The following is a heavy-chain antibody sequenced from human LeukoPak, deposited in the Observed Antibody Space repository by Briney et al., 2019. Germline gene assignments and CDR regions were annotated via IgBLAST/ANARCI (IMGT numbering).Heavy chain of an antibody. CDR3: ARLYDSSGYCRDYYYGMDV. V-gene: IGHV3-48*03. CDR1: GFTFSSYE. J-gene: IGHJ6*02. CDR2: ISSSGSTI. Sequence: GGSLRLSCAASGFTFSSYEMNWVRQAPGKGLEWVSYISSSGSTIYYADSVKGRFTISRDNAKNSLYLQMNSLRAEDTAVYYCARLYDSSGYCRDYYYGMDVWGQGTTVTVSS. D-gene: IGHD3-22*01.